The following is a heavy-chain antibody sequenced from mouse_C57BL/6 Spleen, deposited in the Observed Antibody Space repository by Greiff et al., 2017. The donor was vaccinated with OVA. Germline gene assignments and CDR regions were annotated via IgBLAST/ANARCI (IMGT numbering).Heavy chain of an antibody. CDR1: GYTFTSYW. Sequence: QVQLQQPGAELVKPGASVKMSCKASGYTFTSYWITWVKQRPGQGLEWIGDIYPGSGSTNYNEKFKSKATLTVDTSSSTAYMQLSSLTSEDSAVYYCARPPHYYGSSPYAMDYWGQGTSVTVSS. CDR2: IYPGSGST. D-gene: IGHD1-1*01. V-gene: IGHV1-55*01. CDR3: ARPPHYYGSSPYAMDY. J-gene: IGHJ4*01.